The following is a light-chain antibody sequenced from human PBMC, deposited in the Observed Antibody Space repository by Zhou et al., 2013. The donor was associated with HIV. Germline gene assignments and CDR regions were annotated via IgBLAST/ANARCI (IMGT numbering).Light chain of an antibody. Sequence: DIQMTQSPSILSASVGDRVTITCRASQNINDWLAWYQQRPGKAPKLLIYQSSRLSSGVPSRFSGSGSGTEFTLTISGLQPDDFALYFCQQYESYRTFGPGTKVGNQ. J-gene: IGKJ1*01. CDR1: QNINDW. V-gene: IGKV1-5*03. CDR3: QQYESYRT. CDR2: QSS.